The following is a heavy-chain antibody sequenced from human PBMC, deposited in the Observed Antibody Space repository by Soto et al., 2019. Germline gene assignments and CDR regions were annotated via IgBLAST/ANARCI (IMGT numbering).Heavy chain of an antibody. Sequence: LSLTCTVSGSSISGFHWSWVRQPPGRGLEWIGYVYYSGTHNYNPSLKSRLTISIDTSKNQFSLKLSSVTAADTAVYYCARVQMATLYFDSRGQGTLVTVSS. CDR3: ARVQMATLYFDS. V-gene: IGHV4-59*01. CDR2: VYYSGTH. D-gene: IGHD5-12*01. CDR1: GSSISGFH. J-gene: IGHJ4*02.